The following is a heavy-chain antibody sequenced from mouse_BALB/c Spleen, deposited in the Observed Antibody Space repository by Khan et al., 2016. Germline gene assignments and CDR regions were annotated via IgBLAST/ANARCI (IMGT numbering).Heavy chain of an antibody. J-gene: IGHJ3*01. CDR1: GYTFTSYY. CDR2: IYPGNGNT. D-gene: IGHD4-1*01. Sequence: QVQLQQSGPELVKPGASVRISCKASGYTFTSYYIHWVKQRPGQGLEWIGWIYPGNGNTKYNEKFKGRATLTADKSSTTAYMQLSSLTSEDSAVDCCARTGTGAWFAYWGQGTLVTVSA. V-gene: IGHV1S56*01. CDR3: ARTGTGAWFAY.